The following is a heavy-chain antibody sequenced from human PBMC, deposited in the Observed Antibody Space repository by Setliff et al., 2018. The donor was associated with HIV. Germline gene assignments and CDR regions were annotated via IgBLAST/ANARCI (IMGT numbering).Heavy chain of an antibody. CDR2: ISPATDKT. CDR1: GGTFSSHA. Sequence: ASVKVSCKASGGTFSSHAISWVRQAPGQGLEWMGWISPATDKTNYAQKLQGRLTMTTDTSTGTAYMELRSLRSDDTAVYYCARARLQGIVTAVGPRDNCLDPWGQGTRVTVSS. CDR3: ARARLQGIVTAVGPRDNCLDP. D-gene: IGHD1-26*01. V-gene: IGHV1-18*01. J-gene: IGHJ5*02.